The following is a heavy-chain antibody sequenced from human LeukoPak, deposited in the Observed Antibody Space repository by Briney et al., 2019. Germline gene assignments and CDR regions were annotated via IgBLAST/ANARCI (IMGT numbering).Heavy chain of an antibody. CDR2: ISSSGSTK. J-gene: IGHJ4*02. CDR3: ARDGHAYGRGSPHY. D-gene: IGHD3-10*01. Sequence: GGSLRLSCAASGFIFSDYYMSWIRQAPGKGLERVSYISSSGSTKYYADSVKGRFTISRDNAKNSYLQTNSLRAEDTAVYYCARDGHAYGRGSPHYWGQGTLVTVSS. CDR1: GFIFSDYY. V-gene: IGHV3-11*01.